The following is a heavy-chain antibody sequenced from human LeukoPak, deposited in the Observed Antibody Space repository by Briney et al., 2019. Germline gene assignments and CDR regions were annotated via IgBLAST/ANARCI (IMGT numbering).Heavy chain of an antibody. V-gene: IGHV3-74*01. Sequence: GGSLRLSCAASGVTFSSYWMHWVRQAPGKGLGGVSRINSDGSSTNYADSVKGRFTISRDNATNTLYLQVNSLRAEDTAVFYCAKDRAWLQFWSWGQGTLVTVSS. CDR3: AKDRAWLQFWS. J-gene: IGHJ4*02. CDR2: INSDGSST. D-gene: IGHD5-18*01. CDR1: GVTFSSYW.